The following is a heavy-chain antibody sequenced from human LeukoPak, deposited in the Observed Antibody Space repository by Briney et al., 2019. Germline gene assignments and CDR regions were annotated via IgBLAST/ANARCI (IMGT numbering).Heavy chain of an antibody. D-gene: IGHD6-19*01. V-gene: IGHV4-61*02. Sequence: PSETLSLTCTVSGGSISSGSYYWSWIRQPAGKGLEWIGRIYTSGSTNYNPSLKSRVTISVDTSKNQFSLKLSSVTAADTAVYYCARDPGSGWYGVDYWGQGTLVTVPS. J-gene: IGHJ4*02. CDR1: GGSISSGSYY. CDR3: ARDPGSGWYGVDY. CDR2: IYTSGST.